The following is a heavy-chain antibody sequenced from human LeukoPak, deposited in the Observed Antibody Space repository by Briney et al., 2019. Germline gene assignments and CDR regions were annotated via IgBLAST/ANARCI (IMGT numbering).Heavy chain of an antibody. CDR1: GFTFSSYS. CDR2: ISSSSSYI. D-gene: IGHD3-3*01. Sequence: GGSLRLSCAASGFTFSSYSMNWVRQAPGKGLEWVSSISSSSSYIYYADSVKGRFTISRDNAKNSLYLPMNSLRAEDTAVYYCARDQGSGFLEWLSDPSFDYWGQGTLVTVSS. CDR3: ARDQGSGFLEWLSDPSFDY. J-gene: IGHJ4*02. V-gene: IGHV3-21*01.